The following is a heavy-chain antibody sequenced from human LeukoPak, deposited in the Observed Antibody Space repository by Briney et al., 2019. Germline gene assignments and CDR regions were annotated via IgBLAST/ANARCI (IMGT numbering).Heavy chain of an antibody. D-gene: IGHD3-22*01. CDR2: IYYSGSS. CDR1: GGSISSSSYY. J-gene: IGHJ6*03. CDR3: TRAASSGPLFTYHMDV. Sequence: SSETLSLTCIVSGGSISSSSYYWGWIRQPPGKGLEWIGNIYYSGSSYYNPSLKSRVTISVDTSKNQFSLKLTSVTAADTAVYYCTRAASSGPLFTYHMDVWGKGTTVTVSS. V-gene: IGHV4-39*07.